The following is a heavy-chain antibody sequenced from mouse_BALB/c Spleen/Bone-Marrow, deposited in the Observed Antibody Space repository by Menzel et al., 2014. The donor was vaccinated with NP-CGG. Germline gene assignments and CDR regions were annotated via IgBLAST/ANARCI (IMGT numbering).Heavy chain of an antibody. J-gene: IGHJ2*01. V-gene: IGHV14-3*02. CDR3: ARYYYGSSLFDY. Sequence: EVQLQQSGAELVKPGASVKLSCTASGFNIKDTYMHWVKQRPEQGLEWIGRIDPANGNTKYDPKFQGKATITADTSSNTAYLQLSSLTSEDTAVYYCARYYYGSSLFDYWGQGTTFTVSS. CDR2: IDPANGNT. CDR1: GFNIKDTY. D-gene: IGHD1-1*01.